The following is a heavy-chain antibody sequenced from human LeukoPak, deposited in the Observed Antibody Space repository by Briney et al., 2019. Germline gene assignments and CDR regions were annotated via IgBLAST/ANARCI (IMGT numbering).Heavy chain of an antibody. CDR2: ISAYNGNT. Sequence: GASVKVSCKASGHTFTSYGISWVRQAPGQGLEWMGWISAYNGNTNYAQKLQGRVTMTTDTSTSTAYMELRSLRSDDTAVYYCARDTLKYCSSTSCRNWFDPWGQGTLVTVSS. V-gene: IGHV1-18*01. J-gene: IGHJ5*02. D-gene: IGHD2-2*01. CDR3: ARDTLKYCSSTSCRNWFDP. CDR1: GHTFTSYG.